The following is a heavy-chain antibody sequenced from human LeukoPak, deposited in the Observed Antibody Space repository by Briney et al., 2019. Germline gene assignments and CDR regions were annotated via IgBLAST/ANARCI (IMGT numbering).Heavy chain of an antibody. J-gene: IGHJ4*02. CDR2: ISYDGGNK. CDR1: GFAFSSSW. CDR3: ANVYSSSWWASDY. Sequence: GGSLRLSCAGSGFAFSSSWMHWVRQAPGKGLEWVAVISYDGGNKYYADSVKGRFTISRDNSKNTLYLQMNSLRAEDTAVYYCANVYSSSWWASDYWGQGTLVTVSS. V-gene: IGHV3-30*18. D-gene: IGHD6-13*01.